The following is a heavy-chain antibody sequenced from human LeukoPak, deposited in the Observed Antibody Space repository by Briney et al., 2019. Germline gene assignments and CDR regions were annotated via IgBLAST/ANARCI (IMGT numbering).Heavy chain of an antibody. Sequence: TSETLSLTCTVSGGSISSRISYWGWIRQPPGKGLEWIGSIYDGGSTFYNPSLKSRVTLSVDTSKNQFSLKLSSVTAADTAVYYCARLTSKRGRGSGWYGGGVNAYYYYGMDVWGQGTTVTVSS. CDR2: IYDGGST. D-gene: IGHD6-19*01. CDR3: ARLTSKRGRGSGWYGGGVNAYYYYGMDV. CDR1: GGSISSRISY. V-gene: IGHV4-39*07. J-gene: IGHJ6*02.